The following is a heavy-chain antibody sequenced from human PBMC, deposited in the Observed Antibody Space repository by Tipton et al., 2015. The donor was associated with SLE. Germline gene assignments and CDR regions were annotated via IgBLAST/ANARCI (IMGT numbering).Heavy chain of an antibody. V-gene: IGHV4-61*09. Sequence: TLSLTCTVSGGSISSGSYYWSWIRQPAGKGLEWIGEINHSGNTNYDPSLKSRVTISLDTSKNQFSLKLTSGTAADTAVYYCAREVLSTVVYWYFDLWGRGTLVTVFS. CDR1: GGSISSGSYY. J-gene: IGHJ2*01. CDR3: AREVLSTVVYWYFDL. D-gene: IGHD4-23*01. CDR2: INHSGNT.